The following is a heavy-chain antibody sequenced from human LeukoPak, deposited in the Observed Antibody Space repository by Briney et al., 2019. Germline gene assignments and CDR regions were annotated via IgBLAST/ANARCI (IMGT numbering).Heavy chain of an antibody. D-gene: IGHD5-12*01. CDR1: SASISSHY. V-gene: IGHV4-59*11. CDR2: IGYSGSS. CDR3: ARSLSGYDSGDI. J-gene: IGHJ4*02. Sequence: PSKTLSLTCTASSASISSHYLSWIRQAPGKGLEWVGCIGYSGSSSYNPSLKRRVTISVDTSKNQFSLGLSTVTAADTAVYYCARSLSGYDSGDIWGQGTLVTVSS.